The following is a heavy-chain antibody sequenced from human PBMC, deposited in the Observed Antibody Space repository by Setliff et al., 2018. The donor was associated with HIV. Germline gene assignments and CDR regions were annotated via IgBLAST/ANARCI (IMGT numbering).Heavy chain of an antibody. Sequence: PGGSLTLSCAPYEFTFSSYGMHWVRQAPGKGLEWVSFIRYVGSNKKYADSVKGRFTIASDNSKDTLYLQINSLRPEDTAVYYCAKDAAALPAINYYYYYLDFWGKGTTVTVSS. CDR3: AKDAAALPAINYYYYYLDF. CDR1: EFTFSSYG. CDR2: IRYVGSNK. J-gene: IGHJ6*03. V-gene: IGHV3-30*02. D-gene: IGHD5-18*01.